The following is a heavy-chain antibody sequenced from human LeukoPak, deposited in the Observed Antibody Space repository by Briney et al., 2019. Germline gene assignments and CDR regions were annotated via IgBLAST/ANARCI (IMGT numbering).Heavy chain of an antibody. CDR2: IIPLFGTA. V-gene: IGHV1-69*06. J-gene: IGHJ6*04. D-gene: IGHD2-15*01. CDR3: ASAALRCSGGSCYEMDV. CDR1: GGTFTSYA. Sequence: SVKVSCKASGGTFTSYAISWVRQAPGQGLEWMGVIIPLFGTANYAQKFQGRVTITADKSTSTAYMELRRLRSEETAVFYCASAALRCSGGSCYEMDVWGKGTTVTVSS.